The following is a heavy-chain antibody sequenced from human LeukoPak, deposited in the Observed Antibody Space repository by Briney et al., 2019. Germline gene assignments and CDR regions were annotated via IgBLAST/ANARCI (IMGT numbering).Heavy chain of an antibody. V-gene: IGHV3-66*01. CDR1: GFTVSSNY. Sequence: GGSLRLSCAASGFTVSSNYMSWVRKAPGKGLEWVSIISSGSSTSYADSVKARFTISRDTSKNTLYLQMNSLRGEDTAVYYCARDAGSGWHHDYWSQGTLVTVSS. CDR3: ARDAGSGWHHDY. D-gene: IGHD6-19*01. J-gene: IGHJ4*02. CDR2: ISSGSST.